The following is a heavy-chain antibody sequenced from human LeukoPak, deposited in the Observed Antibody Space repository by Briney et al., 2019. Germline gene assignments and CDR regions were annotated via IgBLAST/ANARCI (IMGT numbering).Heavy chain of an antibody. D-gene: IGHD3-10*01. CDR1: GFTFSSHG. Sequence: GGSLRLSCAASGFTFSSHGMNWVRQAPGKGLEWVSGISPSGDILYYADSVKGRFTISRDNSKNTLYLQMNSLRAEDTAVYYCAKVPYYYGSGSYYKDYWGQGTLVTVSS. CDR2: ISPSGDIL. J-gene: IGHJ4*02. V-gene: IGHV3-23*01. CDR3: AKVPYYYGSGSYYKDY.